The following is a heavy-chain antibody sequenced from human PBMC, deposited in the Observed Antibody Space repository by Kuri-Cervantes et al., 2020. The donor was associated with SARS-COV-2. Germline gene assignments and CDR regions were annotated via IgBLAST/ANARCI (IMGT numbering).Heavy chain of an antibody. J-gene: IGHJ6*03. V-gene: IGHV4-34*01. CDR1: GESFSGYY. CDR3: ARDLWITYYYYYMDV. D-gene: IGHD2-2*03. CDR2: INHRGST. Sequence: SETLSLTCTFYGESFSGYYWIWIRQPPGKGLEWIGEINHRGSTNYNPSLKSRATMSVDTSKNQFSLKLSSVTAADTAVYYCARDLWITYYYYYMDVWGKGTTVTVSS.